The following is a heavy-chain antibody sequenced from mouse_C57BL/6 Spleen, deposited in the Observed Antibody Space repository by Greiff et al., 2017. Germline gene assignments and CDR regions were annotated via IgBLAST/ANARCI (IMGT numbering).Heavy chain of an antibody. CDR1: GYAFSSSW. Sequence: QVQLQQSGPELVKPGASVKISCKASGYAFSSSWMNWVKQRPGKGLEWIGRIYPGDGDTNYNGKFKGKSTLTADKSSSTAYMQLSSLTSEDSAVYFCARSDGYYYGVDYAMDYWGQGTSVTVSS. CDR2: IYPGDGDT. D-gene: IGHD2-3*01. CDR3: ARSDGYYYGVDYAMDY. J-gene: IGHJ4*01. V-gene: IGHV1-82*01.